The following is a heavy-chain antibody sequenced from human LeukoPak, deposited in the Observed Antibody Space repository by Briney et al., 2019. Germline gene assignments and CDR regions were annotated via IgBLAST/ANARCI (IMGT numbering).Heavy chain of an antibody. Sequence: PGGSLRLSCEGSGLTFNSYAMNWVRRAPGKGLEWVALVGHDGDERFNADSVRGRFTISRDNSNNMMFLQMNSLRAEDTATYYCAKSSGASYPRSRIFDFWGQGTMVTVSS. D-gene: IGHD2-2*01. CDR3: AKSSGASYPRSRIFDF. V-gene: IGHV3-23*01. CDR2: VGHDGDER. CDR1: GLTFNSYA. J-gene: IGHJ4*02.